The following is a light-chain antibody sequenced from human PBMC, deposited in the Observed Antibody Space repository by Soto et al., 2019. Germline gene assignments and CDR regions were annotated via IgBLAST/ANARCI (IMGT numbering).Light chain of an antibody. J-gene: IGKJ5*01. CDR3: QQRNVWPPIT. V-gene: IGKV3-11*01. CDR2: DST. Sequence: VLTHSPATLSLSPWQRATLSFSSSQSIHTSLAWYQQKSGKPPRLVIYDSTLRANGVPDRFGGSRSGTEFTLTINSLEPEDFAVYYCQQRNVWPPITFGQGTRLEIK. CDR1: QSIHTS.